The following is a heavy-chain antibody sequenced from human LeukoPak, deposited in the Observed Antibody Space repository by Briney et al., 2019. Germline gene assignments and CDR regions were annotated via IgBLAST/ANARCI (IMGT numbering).Heavy chain of an antibody. CDR2: IIPILGIA. CDR3: ARDNPRDFWSNFDY. J-gene: IGHJ4*02. CDR1: GGTFSSYT. D-gene: IGHD3-3*01. Sequence: SVKVSCKASGGTFSSYTISWVRQAPGQGLEWMERIIPILGIANYAQKFQGRVTITADKSTSTAYMELSSLRSEDTAVYYCARDNPRDFWSNFDYWGQGTLVTVSS. V-gene: IGHV1-69*04.